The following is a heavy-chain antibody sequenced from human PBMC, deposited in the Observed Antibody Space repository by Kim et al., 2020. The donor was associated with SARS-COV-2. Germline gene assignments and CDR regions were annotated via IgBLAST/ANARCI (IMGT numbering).Heavy chain of an antibody. D-gene: IGHD6-13*01. CDR2: ISGSGGST. CDR1: GFTFSSYA. CDR3: ATYRIAAAGFKVFPRYFDL. V-gene: IGHV3-23*01. Sequence: GGSLRLSCAASGFTFSSYAMSWVRQAPGKGLEWVSAISGSGGSTYYADSVKGRFTISRDNSKNTLYLQMNSLRAEDTAVYYCATYRIAAAGFKVFPRYFDLWGRGTLVTVSS. J-gene: IGHJ2*01.